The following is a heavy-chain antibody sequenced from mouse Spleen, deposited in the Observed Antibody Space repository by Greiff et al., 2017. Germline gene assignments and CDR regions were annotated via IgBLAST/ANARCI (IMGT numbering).Heavy chain of an antibody. V-gene: IGHV5-4*01. Sequence: EVQLVESGGGLVKPGGSLKLSCAASGFTFSSYAMSWVRQTPEKRLEWVATISDGGSYTYYPDNVKGRFTISRDNAKNNLYLQMSHLKSEDTAMYYCASGVEYYFDYWGQGTTLTVSS. CDR3: ASGVEYYFDY. CDR2: ISDGGSYT. J-gene: IGHJ2*01. D-gene: IGHD1-1*01. CDR1: GFTFSSYA.